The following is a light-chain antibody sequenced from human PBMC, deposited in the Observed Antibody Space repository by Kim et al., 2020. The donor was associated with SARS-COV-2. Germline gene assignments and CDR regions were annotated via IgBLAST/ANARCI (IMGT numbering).Light chain of an antibody. CDR1: SLRSFY. J-gene: IGLJ2*01. CDR3: NSRDSSGNHVV. CDR2: DKN. V-gene: IGLV3-19*01. Sequence: ALGQTVRITCQGDSLRSFYASWYQQKQGQAPVLVIYDKNNRPSGIPDRFSGSRSGNTASLTITGAQAEDEADYYCNSRDSSGNHVVFGGGTQLIVL.